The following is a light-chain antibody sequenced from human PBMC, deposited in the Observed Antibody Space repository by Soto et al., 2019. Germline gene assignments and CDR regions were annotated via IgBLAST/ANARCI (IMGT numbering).Light chain of an antibody. CDR3: QQYNSYST. J-gene: IGKJ1*01. CDR2: XAS. Sequence: IQMTQCPSSLSASVGDRVTITCQASQSIXTRLAWYQQKPGKAPKPLYSXASSLESGVPSRFSGSACGTEFTITISSLQADDVATYCCQQYNSYSTFGQGTKVDIK. CDR1: QSIXTR. V-gene: IGKV1-5*01.